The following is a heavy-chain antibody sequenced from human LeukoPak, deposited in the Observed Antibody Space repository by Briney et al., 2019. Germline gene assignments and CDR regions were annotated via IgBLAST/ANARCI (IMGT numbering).Heavy chain of an antibody. CDR3: AKDLMVATPDY. J-gene: IGHJ4*02. D-gene: IGHD4/OR15-4a*01. CDR2: IWYDGSNK. Sequence: GRSLRLSCAASGFTFSSYGMHWVRQAPGKGLEWVAVIWYDGSNKYYADSVKGRFTISRDNSKNTLYLQMNSLRAEDTAVYYCAKDLMVATPDYWGQGTLVTVSS. V-gene: IGHV3-33*06. CDR1: GFTFSSYG.